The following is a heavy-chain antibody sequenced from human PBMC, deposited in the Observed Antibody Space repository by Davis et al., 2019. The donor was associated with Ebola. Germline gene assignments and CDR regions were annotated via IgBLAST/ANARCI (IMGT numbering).Heavy chain of an antibody. J-gene: IGHJ4*02. CDR1: AGSIRSSSYY. Sequence: ETLSLTCTVSAGSIRSSSYYWGCIRQPPGKGLEWLSVIYSGGSTYYADSVKGRFTISRDNSKNTLYLQMNSLRAEDTAVYYCAKGTTMVQGAFLNYWGQGTLVTVSS. D-gene: IGHD3-10*01. CDR3: AKGTTMVQGAFLNY. V-gene: IGHV3-53*01. CDR2: IYSGGST.